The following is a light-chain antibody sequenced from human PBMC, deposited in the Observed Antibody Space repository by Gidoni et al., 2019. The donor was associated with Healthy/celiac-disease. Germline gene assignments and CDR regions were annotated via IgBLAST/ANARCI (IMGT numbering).Light chain of an antibody. CDR3: KQFNSYHRT. J-gene: IGKJ1*01. CDR2: DAS. Sequence: AIQLTQSPSSLSASVGDRVTITCRASQGISSALAWYQQKPGKAPKILIYDASSLESGVPSRFSGSGSGTDFTLNISSLQPEDFATYYCKQFNSYHRTFGKGTKVEIK. CDR1: QGISSA. V-gene: IGKV1-13*02.